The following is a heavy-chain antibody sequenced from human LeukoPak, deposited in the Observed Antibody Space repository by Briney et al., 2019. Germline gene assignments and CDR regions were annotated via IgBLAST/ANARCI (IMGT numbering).Heavy chain of an antibody. Sequence: GGSLRLSCAASGFTFSSYSMNWVRQAPGKGLEWVSSIRSSSSYIYYADSVKGRFTISRDNAKNSLYLQMNSLRAEDTAVYYCARAGSSAYFDYWGQGTLVTVSS. V-gene: IGHV3-21*01. D-gene: IGHD6-6*01. CDR3: ARAGSSAYFDY. J-gene: IGHJ4*02. CDR1: GFTFSSYS. CDR2: IRSSSSYI.